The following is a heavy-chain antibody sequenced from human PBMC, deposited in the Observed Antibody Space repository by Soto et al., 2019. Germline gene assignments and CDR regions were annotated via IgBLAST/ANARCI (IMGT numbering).Heavy chain of an antibody. CDR1: FVTFKSYG. CDR2: ICYDGSNK. J-gene: IGHJ4*02. V-gene: IGHV3-33*01. Sequence: PGWSLQLLSEACFVTFKSYGMPLVGQAPGKGLDWVAVICYDGSNKYYADSVKGRFTISRDNSKNTLYLQMNSLRAEDTAVYYCARGHVQFDYSGQGTLVTRYS. CDR3: ARGHVQFDY. D-gene: IGHD6-6*01.